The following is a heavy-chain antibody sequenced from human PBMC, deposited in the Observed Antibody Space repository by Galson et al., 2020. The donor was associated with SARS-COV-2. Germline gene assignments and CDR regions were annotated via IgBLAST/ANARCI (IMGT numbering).Heavy chain of an antibody. V-gene: IGHV4-34*01. CDR3: ARGLLLWFGELLSGMDV. CDR2: INHSGST. D-gene: IGHD3-10*01. J-gene: IGHJ6*02. CDR1: GGSFSGYY. Sequence: SQTLSLTCAVYGGSFSGYYWSWIRQPPGKGLEWIGEINHSGSTNYNPSLKSRVTILVDTSKNQFSLKLSSVTAADTAVYYCARGLLLWFGELLSGMDVWGQGTTVTVSS.